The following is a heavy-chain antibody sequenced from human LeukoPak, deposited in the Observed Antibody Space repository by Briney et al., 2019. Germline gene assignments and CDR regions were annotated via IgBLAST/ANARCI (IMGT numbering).Heavy chain of an antibody. CDR3: ARHVELVLWFGELFPSWFDP. J-gene: IGHJ5*02. D-gene: IGHD3-10*01. Sequence: PSETLSLTCTVSGGAISSSNWWSWVRQPPGKGLEWIGSIYYSGSTYYNPSLKSRVTISVDTSKNQFSLKLSSVTAADTAVYYCARHVELVLWFGELFPSWFDPWGQGTLVTVSS. V-gene: IGHV4-39*01. CDR2: IYYSGST. CDR1: GGAISSSNW.